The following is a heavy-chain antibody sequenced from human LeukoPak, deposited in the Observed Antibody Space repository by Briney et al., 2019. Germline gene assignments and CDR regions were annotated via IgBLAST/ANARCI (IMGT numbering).Heavy chain of an antibody. D-gene: IGHD3-3*01. J-gene: IGHJ4*02. Sequence: GGSLRLSCAASGFTFSSYAMSWVRQAPGKGLEWVSAISGSGGSTYYADSVKGRFTISRDNSKNTPYLQMNSLRAEDTAVYYCAKQTIYDFWSGSPYYFDYWGQGTLVTVSS. V-gene: IGHV3-23*01. CDR1: GFTFSSYA. CDR2: ISGSGGST. CDR3: AKQTIYDFWSGSPYYFDY.